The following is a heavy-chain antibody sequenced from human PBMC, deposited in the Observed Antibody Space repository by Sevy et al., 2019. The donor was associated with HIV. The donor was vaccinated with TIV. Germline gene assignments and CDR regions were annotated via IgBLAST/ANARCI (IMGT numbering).Heavy chain of an antibody. CDR2: ISGSGTRT. D-gene: IGHD3-22*01. CDR3: AKGGGGRYDPDEIGYYFYYYNMDV. V-gene: IGHV3-23*01. J-gene: IGHJ6*03. CDR1: GFSFDSYG. Sequence: GGSLRLSCAVSGFSFDSYGMTWVRQAPGKGLEWVSGISGSGTRTYYADSVKGRFIISRDNSKNTLYLQMNSLRSDDTAIYYWAKGGGGRYDPDEIGYYFYYYNMDVWGKGTTVTVSS.